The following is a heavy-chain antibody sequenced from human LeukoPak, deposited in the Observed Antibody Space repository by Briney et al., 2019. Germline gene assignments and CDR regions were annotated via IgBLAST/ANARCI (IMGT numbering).Heavy chain of an antibody. V-gene: IGHV6-1*01. Sequence: SQTLSLTCAISGDSVSSNRAAWNWIRQSPSRGLEWLGRTYYRSKWYNDYAVSVKSRITINPDTSKNQFSLQLNSVTPEDTAVYYCAREEASSGWSLIYFDYWGQGTLVTVSS. CDR2: TYYRSKWYN. CDR1: GDSVSSNRAA. D-gene: IGHD6-19*01. CDR3: AREEASSGWSLIYFDY. J-gene: IGHJ4*02.